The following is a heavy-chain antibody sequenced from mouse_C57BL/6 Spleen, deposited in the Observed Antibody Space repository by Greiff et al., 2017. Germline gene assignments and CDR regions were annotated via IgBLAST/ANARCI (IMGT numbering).Heavy chain of an antibody. D-gene: IGHD1-1*01. Sequence: VQLQQSGTVLARPGASVKMSCKTSGYTFTSYWMHWVKQRPGQGLEWIGAIYPGNSDTSYNQKFKGKAKLTAVTSASTAYMELSSLTNEDSAVYYCTREYGSSYWYFDVWGTGTTVTVSS. J-gene: IGHJ1*03. CDR2: IYPGNSDT. CDR1: GYTFTSYW. V-gene: IGHV1-5*01. CDR3: TREYGSSYWYFDV.